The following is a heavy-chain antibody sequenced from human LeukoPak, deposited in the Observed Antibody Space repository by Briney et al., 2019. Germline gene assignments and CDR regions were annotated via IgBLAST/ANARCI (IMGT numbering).Heavy chain of an antibody. D-gene: IGHD6-19*01. CDR2: IYCSGST. J-gene: IGHJ6*02. CDR3: ARDVGKQWLTTYYYYGMDV. Sequence: SETLSLTCTVSGGSISSYYWSWIRQPPGKGLEWIGYIYCSGSTNYNPSLKSRVTISVDTSKNQFSLKLSSVTAADTAVYYCARDVGKQWLTTYYYYGMDVWGQGTTVTVSS. CDR1: GGSISSYY. V-gene: IGHV4-59*01.